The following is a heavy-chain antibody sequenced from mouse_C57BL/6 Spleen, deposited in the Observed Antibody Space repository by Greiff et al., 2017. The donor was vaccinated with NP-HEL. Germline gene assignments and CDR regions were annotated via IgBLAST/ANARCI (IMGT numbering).Heavy chain of an antibody. CDR1: GYTFTSYW. CDR3: ARGGLYYGYAWFAY. V-gene: IGHV1-61*01. J-gene: IGHJ3*01. Sequence: QVQLQQPGAELVRPGSSVKLSCKASGYTFTSYWMDWVKQRPGQGLEWIGNIYPSDSETHYNQKFKDKATLTVDKSSSKAYMQLSSLTSEDSAVYYCARGGLYYGYAWFAYWGQGTLVTVSA. D-gene: IGHD2-2*01. CDR2: IYPSDSET.